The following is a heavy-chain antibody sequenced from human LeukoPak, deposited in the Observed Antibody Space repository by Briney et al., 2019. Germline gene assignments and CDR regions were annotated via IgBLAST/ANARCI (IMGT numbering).Heavy chain of an antibody. CDR2: VSASGATP. J-gene: IGHJ4*02. CDR3: AKKLTVAGTFDY. D-gene: IGHD6-19*01. CDR1: GFTFSSFA. V-gene: IGHV3-23*01. Sequence: GGSLRLPCAASGFTFSSFAMSWVRQAPGKGLEWVSAVSASGATPYYADSVKGRFTISRDNSKNTLFLQINSLRAEDTAVYYCAKKLTVAGTFDYWGQGALVTVSS.